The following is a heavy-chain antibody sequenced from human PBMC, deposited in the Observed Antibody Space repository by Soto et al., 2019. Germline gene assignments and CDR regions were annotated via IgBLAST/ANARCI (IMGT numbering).Heavy chain of an antibody. Sequence: SANPSITSTVSVDSINPYSRSWTRQPAGKRLKWIGRIDNSGNTHYNPSLKSRVTMSVDTSKKQFSLKLTSVTAADTAVYYCARYSNNWFQTEGMDVWGQVTTVT. CDR1: VDSINPYS. J-gene: IGHJ6*02. CDR2: IDNSGNT. V-gene: IGHV4-4*07. D-gene: IGHD6-13*01. CDR3: ARYSNNWFQTEGMDV.